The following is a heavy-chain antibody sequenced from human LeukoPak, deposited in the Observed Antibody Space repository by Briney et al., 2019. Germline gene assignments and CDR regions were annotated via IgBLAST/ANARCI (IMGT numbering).Heavy chain of an antibody. CDR1: GFTFSSYW. CDR2: IKQDGSEK. J-gene: IGHJ6*03. D-gene: IGHD2-8*01. Sequence: GGSLRLSCAASGFTFSSYWMSWVRQAPGKGLEWVANIKQDGSEKYYVDSVKGRFTISRDNSKNTLYLQMGSLRAEDMAVYYCARVRMYYYYYMDVWGKGTTVTISS. CDR3: ARVRMYYYYYMDV. V-gene: IGHV3-7*01.